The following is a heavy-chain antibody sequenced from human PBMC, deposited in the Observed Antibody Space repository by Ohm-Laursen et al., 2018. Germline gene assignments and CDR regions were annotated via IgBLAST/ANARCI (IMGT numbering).Heavy chain of an antibody. V-gene: IGHV1-2*02. D-gene: IGHD4-17*01. Sequence: ASVKVSCNASGYTFTSYYIHWVRQAPGQGLEWMGWINPNSGGTNYAQKFQGRVTMTRDTSISTAYMELSRLRSDDTAVYYCASLSYGDGGGDYWGQGTLVTVSS. CDR3: ASLSYGDGGGDY. CDR1: GYTFTSYY. J-gene: IGHJ4*02. CDR2: INPNSGGT.